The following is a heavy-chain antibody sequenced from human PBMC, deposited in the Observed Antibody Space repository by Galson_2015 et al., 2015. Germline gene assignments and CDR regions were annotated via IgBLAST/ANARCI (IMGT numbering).Heavy chain of an antibody. CDR2: IWYDGSNK. CDR3: ARGGCSRVDNWFDP. V-gene: IGHV3-33*01. J-gene: IGHJ5*02. D-gene: IGHD2-8*01. Sequence: SLRLSCAASGFTFSSYGMHWVRQAPGKGLEWVAVIWYDGSNKYYADSVKGRFTISRDNSKNTLYLQMNSLRAEDTAVYYCARGGCSRVDNWFDPWGQGTLVTVSS. CDR1: GFTFSSYG.